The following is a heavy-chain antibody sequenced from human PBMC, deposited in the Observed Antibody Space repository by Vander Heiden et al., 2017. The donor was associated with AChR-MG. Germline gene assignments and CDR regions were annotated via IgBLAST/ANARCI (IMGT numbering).Heavy chain of an antibody. V-gene: IGHV3-23*01. CDR1: GFTFSPYA. CDR2: ITVSGSST. Sequence: EVQLLESGGGLVQPGGYLRLSCAASGFTFSPYAITWVRQAPGKGLEWVSAITVSGSSTYYADSVKGRFTISRDNSKNTLYLQMNSLRAEDTAVYYCAKARSYGSVSYGRYYYYGMDVWGQGTTVTVSS. CDR3: AKARSYGSVSYGRYYYYGMDV. J-gene: IGHJ6*02. D-gene: IGHD3-10*01.